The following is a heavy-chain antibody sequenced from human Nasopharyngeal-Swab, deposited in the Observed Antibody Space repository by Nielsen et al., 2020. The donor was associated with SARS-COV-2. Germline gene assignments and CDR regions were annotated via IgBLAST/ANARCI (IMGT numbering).Heavy chain of an antibody. D-gene: IGHD4-11*01. CDR1: GFTFSSYA. CDR3: AKDRRMYSNYYSSFDY. V-gene: IGHV3-23*01. Sequence: GGPLRLSCAASGFTFSSYAMSWVRQAPGKGLEWVSAISGSGGSTYYADSVKGRFTISRDNSKNTLYLQMNSLRAEDTAVYYCAKDRRMYSNYYSSFDYWGQGTLVTVSS. CDR2: ISGSGGST. J-gene: IGHJ4*02.